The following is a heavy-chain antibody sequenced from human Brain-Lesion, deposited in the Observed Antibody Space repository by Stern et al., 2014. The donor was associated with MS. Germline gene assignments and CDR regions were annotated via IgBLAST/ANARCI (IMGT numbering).Heavy chain of an antibody. CDR1: GYTFTSYG. D-gene: IGHD2-2*02. CDR3: ARSHYQLLYGHDAFDI. Sequence: VQLVQSGAEVKKPGASVKVSCKASGYTFTSYGISWVRQAPGQGLEWMGWISASTGNTNYAQKLQGRVTMTTDTSTSTAYMELRSLRSDDTAVYYCARSHYQLLYGHDAFDIWGQGTTVTVSS. J-gene: IGHJ3*02. CDR2: ISASTGNT. V-gene: IGHV1-18*01.